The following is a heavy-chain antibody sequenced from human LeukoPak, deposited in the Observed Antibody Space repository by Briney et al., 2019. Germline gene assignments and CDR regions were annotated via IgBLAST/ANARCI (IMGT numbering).Heavy chain of an antibody. V-gene: IGHV3-30*02. CDR3: AKDGGGGGLRYFDCPDY. J-gene: IGHJ4*02. CDR1: GFTFSSYG. Sequence: GGSLSLSWAPSGFTFSSYGTHWVRQAPGKGLEWVAFIRYDGSNKYYADSVKGRFTISRDNSKNTLYLKMNSLGAEDTAVYYCAKDGGGGGLRYFDCPDYWGQGTLVTVSS. CDR2: IRYDGSNK. D-gene: IGHD3-9*01.